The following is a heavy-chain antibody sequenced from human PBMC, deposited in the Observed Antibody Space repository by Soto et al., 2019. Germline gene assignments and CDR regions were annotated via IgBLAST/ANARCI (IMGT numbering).Heavy chain of an antibody. D-gene: IGHD3-9*01. CDR1: GYTFTSYG. CDR2: ISAYNGNT. V-gene: IGHV1-18*04. J-gene: IGHJ4*02. CDR3: ARDSDRYFDWFSPPAGGY. Sequence: ASVKVSSKASGYTFTSYGISWVRQAPGQRLERMGWISAYNGNTNYAQKLKGRVTMTTDTSTSTAYMELRSLRSDDTAVYYCARDSDRYFDWFSPPAGGYWGQGTLVTVSS.